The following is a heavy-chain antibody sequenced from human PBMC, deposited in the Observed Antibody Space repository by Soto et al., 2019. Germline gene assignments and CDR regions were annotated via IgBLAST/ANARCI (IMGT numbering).Heavy chain of an antibody. Sequence: QVQLQQWGAGLLKPSETLSLTCAVYGGYFSGYYWSWIRQPPGKGLEWIGEINHSGSTNYNPSLKSRVTISVDTSTNQFSLKLSSVTAADTAVYYCARVAKSRTVTTRIRWAFDIWGQGTMVTVSS. D-gene: IGHD4-17*01. J-gene: IGHJ3*02. CDR1: GGYFSGYY. CDR2: INHSGST. CDR3: ARVAKSRTVTTRIRWAFDI. V-gene: IGHV4-34*01.